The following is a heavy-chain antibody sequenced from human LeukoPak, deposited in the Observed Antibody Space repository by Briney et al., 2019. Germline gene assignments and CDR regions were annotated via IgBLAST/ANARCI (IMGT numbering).Heavy chain of an antibody. J-gene: IGHJ4*02. Sequence: PGGSLRLSCAASGFTFSHFWMHWVRQVPGKGLVWVSRISNDGSRTAYADSVKGRFTISRDNAKNSLYLQMNSLRAEDTAVYYCARDRTYGSAKHFDYWGQGTLVTVSS. D-gene: IGHD3-10*01. V-gene: IGHV3-74*01. CDR3: ARDRTYGSAKHFDY. CDR1: GFTFSHFW. CDR2: ISNDGSRT.